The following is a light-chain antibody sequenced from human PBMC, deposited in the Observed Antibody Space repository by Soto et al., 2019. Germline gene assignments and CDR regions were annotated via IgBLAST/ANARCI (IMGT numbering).Light chain of an antibody. CDR2: GAS. CDR3: QQYGSSSWT. CDR1: QSVSSSY. V-gene: IGKV3-20*01. Sequence: EIVLTQSPGTLSLSPGERATLSCRASQSVSSSYLAWYQQRPGQAXRLXIYGASSRATGIPDRFSGSVSGTDLTITISRLEAEDGAVYYGQQYGSSSWTFGQGTKVDIK. J-gene: IGKJ1*01.